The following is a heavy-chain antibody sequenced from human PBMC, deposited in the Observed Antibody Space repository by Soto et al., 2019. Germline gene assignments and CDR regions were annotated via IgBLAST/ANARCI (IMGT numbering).Heavy chain of an antibody. V-gene: IGHV3-53*01. CDR2: IWSAGLT. J-gene: IGHJ4*02. CDR3: ARQMPPDV. Sequence: EVQLVESGGGVIQPGGSLRLSCAASGFTVSSNYMTWVRQAPGKGLEWVSVIWSAGLTYYADSVKGRFTISRDNSKNTLYLQMNSLRAEDSAVYYCARQMPPDVWGQGTLVTVSS. D-gene: IGHD2-2*01. CDR1: GFTVSSNY.